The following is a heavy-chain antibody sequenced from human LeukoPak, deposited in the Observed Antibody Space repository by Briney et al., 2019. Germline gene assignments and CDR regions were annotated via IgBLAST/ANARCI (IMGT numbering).Heavy chain of an antibody. CDR1: GGSISSYY. CDR2: IYYSGSA. CDR3: AGSSGHISIIDY. Sequence: SETLSLTCTVSGGSISSYYWSWIRQPPGKGLEWIGYIYYSGSANYNPSLRSRVTISVDTSKNQFSLELSSVTAADTAVYYCAGSSGHISIIDYWGQGTLVTVSS. D-gene: IGHD6-19*01. J-gene: IGHJ4*02. V-gene: IGHV4-59*01.